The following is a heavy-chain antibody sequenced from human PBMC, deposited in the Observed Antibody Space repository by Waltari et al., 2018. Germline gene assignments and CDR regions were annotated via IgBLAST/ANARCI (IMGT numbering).Heavy chain of an antibody. Sequence: QVQLQESGPGLVKPSETLSLTCTVSGGSISSYYWSWIRQPAGKGLEWIGRIYTSGSTNHHPPLQGPVNMSGDTAKNQVSLKAGSGTAGDTGVYYWAREGDSSSWYGGSDYWGQGTLVTVSS. CDR2: IYTSGST. V-gene: IGHV4-4*07. J-gene: IGHJ4*02. D-gene: IGHD6-13*01. CDR1: GGSISSYY. CDR3: AREGDSSSWYGGSDY.